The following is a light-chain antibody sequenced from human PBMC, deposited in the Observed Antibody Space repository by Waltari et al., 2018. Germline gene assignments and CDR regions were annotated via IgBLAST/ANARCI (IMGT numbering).Light chain of an antibody. CDR1: SGPSHYV. CDR2: VKSDGSH. J-gene: IGLJ3*02. Sequence: QLVLTQSPSASASLGASVTLTCSLRSGPSHYVIAWHPQQPEKGPRYLMKVKSDGSHSKGDGIPDRFSGSSSGAERHLTISSLQSEDEADYYCHTWGTGGDWVFGGGTKLTVL. V-gene: IGLV4-69*02. CDR3: HTWGTGGDWV.